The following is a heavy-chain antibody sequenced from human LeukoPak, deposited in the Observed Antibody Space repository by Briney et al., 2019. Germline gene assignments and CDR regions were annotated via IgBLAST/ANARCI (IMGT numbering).Heavy chain of an antibody. CDR2: ISGSGGST. V-gene: IGHV3-23*01. D-gene: IGHD3-10*01. CDR3: AKALNYYGSGSYYPFDY. CDR1: GFTFSSYA. J-gene: IGHJ4*02. Sequence: GGSLRLSXAASGFTFSSYAMSWVRQAPGKGLEWVSAISGSGGSTYYADSVKGRFTISRDNSKNTLYLQMNSLRAEDTAVYYCAKALNYYGSGSYYPFDYWGQGTLVTVSS.